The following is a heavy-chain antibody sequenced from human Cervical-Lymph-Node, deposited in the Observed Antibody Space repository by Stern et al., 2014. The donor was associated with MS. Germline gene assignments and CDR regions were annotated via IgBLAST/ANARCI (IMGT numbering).Heavy chain of an antibody. CDR2: IIPIFGTA. Sequence: QVQLVQSGAEVKKPGSSVKVSCKASGGTFGSYAISWVRQAPGQGLEWMGGIIPIFGTANYAQRFQGRVTITADESTSTAYMALSSLRSEDTAVYYCAREEVRGITMVRGDFDYWGQGTLVTVSS. V-gene: IGHV1-69*12. CDR1: GGTFGSYA. J-gene: IGHJ4*02. D-gene: IGHD3-10*01. CDR3: AREEVRGITMVRGDFDY.